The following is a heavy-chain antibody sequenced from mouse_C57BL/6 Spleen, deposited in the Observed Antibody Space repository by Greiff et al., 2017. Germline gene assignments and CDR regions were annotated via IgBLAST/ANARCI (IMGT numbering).Heavy chain of an antibody. CDR1: GYTFTDSN. J-gene: IGHJ1*03. V-gene: IGHV1-76*01. CDR3: ARGNDV. CDR2: IYPGSGNT. Sequence: VQLQQSGAELVRPGASVKLSCKASGYTFTDSNINWVKQRPGQGLEWIARIYPGSGNTYYNEKFKGKATLTAEKCSSTAYMQLSSLTSEDTAVYVCARGNDVWGTGTTVTVSS.